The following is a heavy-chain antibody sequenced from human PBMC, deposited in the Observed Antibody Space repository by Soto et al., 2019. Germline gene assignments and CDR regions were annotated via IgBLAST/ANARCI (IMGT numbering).Heavy chain of an antibody. CDR1: GGSISSTNNY. Sequence: QVQLQESGPGLVKTSETLSLTCTVSGGSISSTNNYWGWIRQPPGKGLEWIGCIYYTGNTFYNPSIKSRVTIAAATSKNQFSLKVTSVTAADTAVYYCARHDFYGSGSYYRKGFYYYFGLDVWGQGTTVTVSS. D-gene: IGHD3-10*01. CDR3: ARHDFYGSGSYYRKGFYYYFGLDV. CDR2: IYYTGNT. J-gene: IGHJ6*02. V-gene: IGHV4-39*01.